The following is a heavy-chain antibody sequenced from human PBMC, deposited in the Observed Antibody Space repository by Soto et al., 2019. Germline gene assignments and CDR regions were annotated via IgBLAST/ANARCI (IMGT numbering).Heavy chain of an antibody. CDR1: GFTFSSYG. V-gene: IGHV3-33*01. CDR3: ARDSGRCSGGSCSLPALPHDY. D-gene: IGHD2-15*01. CDR2: IWYDGSNK. Sequence: GGSLRLSCAASGFTFSSYGMHWVRQAPGKGLEWVAVIWYDGSNKYYADSVKGRFTISRDNSKNTLYLQMNSLRAEDTAVYYCARDSGRCSGGSCSLPALPHDYWGQGTLVTVSS. J-gene: IGHJ4*02.